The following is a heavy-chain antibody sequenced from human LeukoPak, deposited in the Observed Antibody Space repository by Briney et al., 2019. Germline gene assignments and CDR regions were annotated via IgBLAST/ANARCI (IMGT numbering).Heavy chain of an antibody. CDR3: ARDGTSTDDY. J-gene: IGHJ4*02. Sequence: ASVKVSCKTSGYTFSNFGINXVXXAPGQGLEWMGWISGNNDNPNYGQKFRGRLTVTTXXSTSTAYMELRNLRFDDTAVYYCARDGTSTDDYWGQGTLVTVSS. V-gene: IGHV1-18*01. CDR1: GYTFSNFG. D-gene: IGHD2-2*01. CDR2: ISGNNDNP.